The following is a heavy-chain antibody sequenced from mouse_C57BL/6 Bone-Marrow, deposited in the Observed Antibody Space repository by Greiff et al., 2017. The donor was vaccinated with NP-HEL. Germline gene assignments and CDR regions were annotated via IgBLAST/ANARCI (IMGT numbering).Heavy chain of an antibody. CDR2: SRNKANDYTT. CDR1: GFTFSDFY. J-gene: IGHJ4*01. CDR3: ARGPFYPARGNYAMDY. V-gene: IGHV7-1*01. Sequence: EVKLMESGGGLVQSGRSLRLSCATSGFTFSDFYMEWVRQAPGKGLEWIAASRNKANDYTTEYSASVKGRFIVSRDTSQSILYLQMNALRAEDTAIYYCARGPFYPARGNYAMDYWGQGTSVTVSS. D-gene: IGHD3-3*01.